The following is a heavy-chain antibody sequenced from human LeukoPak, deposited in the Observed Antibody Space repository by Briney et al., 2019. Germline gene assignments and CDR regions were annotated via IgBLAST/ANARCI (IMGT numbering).Heavy chain of an antibody. J-gene: IGHJ4*02. V-gene: IGHV3-73*01. CDR1: GLSFSDSA. CDR2: IRTKKNTYAT. Sequence: GGSLRLSCAASGLSFSDSALHWVRQASGKWPEWLGRIRTKKNTYATAYAASVKGRFTISRDDSKNTVYLQMSSLKTDDTAVYYCTRKNNVDFSEYWFEFDHWGLGTLVTVSS. D-gene: IGHD2/OR15-2a*01. CDR3: TRKNNVDFSEYWFEFDH.